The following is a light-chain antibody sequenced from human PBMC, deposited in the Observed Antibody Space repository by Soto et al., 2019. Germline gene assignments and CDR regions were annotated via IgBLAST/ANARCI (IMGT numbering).Light chain of an antibody. CDR3: CSFAGSRILYV. Sequence: QSVLTQPASVSGSPGQSITISCTGTSSDVGTYNLVAWYQQHPGKAPKLMIFEDNKRPSGVSDRFSGSKSGNTASLTISGLQTEDEAYYYCCSFAGSRILYVFGAGTKVTVL. CDR1: SSDVGTYNL. J-gene: IGLJ1*01. V-gene: IGLV2-23*01. CDR2: EDN.